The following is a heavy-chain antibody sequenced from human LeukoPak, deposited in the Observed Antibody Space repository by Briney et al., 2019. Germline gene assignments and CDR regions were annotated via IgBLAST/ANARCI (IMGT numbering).Heavy chain of an antibody. CDR1: GYTLTELS. Sequence: ASAKVSCKVSGYTLTELSMHWVPQASGKGLEWMGGFDPEDGETIYAQKFQGRVNMTEDTSTDTAYMELSSLRSEDTAVYYCATAWTQYYYDSSGYYYLPDYWGQGTLVTVSS. J-gene: IGHJ4*02. CDR2: FDPEDGET. V-gene: IGHV1-24*01. CDR3: ATAWTQYYYDSSGYYYLPDY. D-gene: IGHD3-22*01.